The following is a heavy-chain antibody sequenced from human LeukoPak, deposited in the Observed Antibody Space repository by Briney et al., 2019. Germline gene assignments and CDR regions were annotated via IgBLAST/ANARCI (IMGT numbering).Heavy chain of an antibody. Sequence: ASVKVSCKASGYTFTSYGISWVRQAPGQGLEWMGWISAYNGNTNYAQKLQGRVTMTTDTSTSTAYMELRSLRSDDTAVYYCATYCSSTSCCTPQWAFDYWGQGTLVTVSS. CDR3: ATYCSSTSCCTPQWAFDY. CDR1: GYTFTSYG. CDR2: ISAYNGNT. V-gene: IGHV1-18*01. J-gene: IGHJ4*02. D-gene: IGHD2-2*01.